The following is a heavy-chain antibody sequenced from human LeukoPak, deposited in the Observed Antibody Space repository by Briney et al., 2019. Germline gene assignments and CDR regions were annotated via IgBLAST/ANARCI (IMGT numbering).Heavy chain of an antibody. CDR1: GGSTSSYY. CDR2: IYTSGST. D-gene: IGHD3-3*01. Sequence: MASETLSLTCTVSGGSTSSYYWSWIRQPAGKGLEWIGRIYTSGSTNYNPSLKSRVTMSVDTSKNQFSLKLSSVTAADTAVYYCAREGMHYDFWSGYYPDYFDYWGQGTLVTVSS. J-gene: IGHJ4*02. CDR3: AREGMHYDFWSGYYPDYFDY. V-gene: IGHV4-4*07.